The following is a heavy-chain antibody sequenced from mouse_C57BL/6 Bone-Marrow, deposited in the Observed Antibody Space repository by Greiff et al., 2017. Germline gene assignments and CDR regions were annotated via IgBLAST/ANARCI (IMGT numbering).Heavy chain of an antibody. D-gene: IGHD1-1*01. CDR2: ISYSGST. CDR3: ARSLWYYVAHHWYFDV. CDR1: GYSITSDY. J-gene: IGHJ1*03. V-gene: IGHV3-8*01. Sequence: EVQLVESGPGLAKPSQSLSLTCSVTGYSITSDYWNWIRKLPGNKLEYMGYISYSGSTYYNPSLKSRISITTDTSKNQYYLQLTSVTTEDTATYYGARSLWYYVAHHWYFDVWGTGTTVTVSS.